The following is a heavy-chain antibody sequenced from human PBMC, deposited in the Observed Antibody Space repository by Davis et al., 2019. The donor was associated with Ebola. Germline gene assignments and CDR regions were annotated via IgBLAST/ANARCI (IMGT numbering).Heavy chain of an antibody. J-gene: IGHJ6*04. CDR1: GYTFTSYG. V-gene: IGHV1-18*01. Sequence: AASVKVSCKASGYTFTSYGISWVRQAPGQGLEWMGWISAYNGNTNYAQKLQGRVTMTTDTSTSTAYMELRSLRSDDTAVYYCARGRRYSYGAYYYYYGMDVWGKGTTVTVSS. D-gene: IGHD5-18*01. CDR2: ISAYNGNT. CDR3: ARGRRYSYGAYYYYYGMDV.